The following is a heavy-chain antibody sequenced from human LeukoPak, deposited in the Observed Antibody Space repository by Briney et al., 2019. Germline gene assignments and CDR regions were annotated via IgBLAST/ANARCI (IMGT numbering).Heavy chain of an antibody. CDR3: AREGDSSGYYYFDY. J-gene: IGHJ4*02. Sequence: GGSLRLSCAASGFTFSSYEMNWVRQAPGKGLEWVSYISSSGSTIYYADSVKGRFTISRDNAKNSLYLQMNSLRAEDTAVYYCAREGDSSGYYYFDYWSQGTLVTVSS. CDR1: GFTFSSYE. D-gene: IGHD3-22*01. V-gene: IGHV3-48*03. CDR2: ISSSGSTI.